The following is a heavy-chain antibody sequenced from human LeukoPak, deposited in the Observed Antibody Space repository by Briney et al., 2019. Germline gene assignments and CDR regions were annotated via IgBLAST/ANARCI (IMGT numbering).Heavy chain of an antibody. CDR1: GGVISSGFY. V-gene: IGHV4-30-2*01. CDR2: IYHSGST. J-gene: IGHJ4*02. CDR3: VRDRELAY. D-gene: IGHD1-1*01. Sequence: TLSLTCTVSGGVISSGFYWSWIRQPPGKGLEWIGYIYHSGSTYYNPSLQSRVSISVDRSNNQFSLKLNSVTAADTAVYYCVRDRELAYWGQGILVTVSS.